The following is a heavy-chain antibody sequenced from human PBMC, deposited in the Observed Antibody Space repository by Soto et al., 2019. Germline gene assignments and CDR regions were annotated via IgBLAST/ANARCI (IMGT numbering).Heavy chain of an antibody. Sequence: PSETLSLTCTVSVGSINGYYWTWIRQTPGRGLEWIGYIYSSGSTNYNPSLKSRVTISVNTSKNQFSLNLSSVTAEDTAVYYCASLSAAGTVDFWGQGIQVTVSS. J-gene: IGHJ4*02. CDR2: IYSSGST. D-gene: IGHD6-13*01. CDR1: VGSINGYY. V-gene: IGHV4-59*01. CDR3: ASLSAAGTVDF.